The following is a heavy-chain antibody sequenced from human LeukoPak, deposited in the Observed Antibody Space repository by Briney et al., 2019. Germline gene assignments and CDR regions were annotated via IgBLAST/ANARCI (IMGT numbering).Heavy chain of an antibody. CDR3: ARLIVGAIDY. J-gene: IGHJ4*02. V-gene: IGHV3-48*01. CDR1: GFTFSSYS. D-gene: IGHD1-26*01. CDR2: ISSSSSTI. Sequence: GGSLRLSCAASGFTFSSYSMNWVRQAPGKGLEWVSYISSSSSTIYYADSVKGRFTISRDNAKNSLYLQMNSLRAEDTAVYYCARLIVGAIDYWGQGTLVTVSS.